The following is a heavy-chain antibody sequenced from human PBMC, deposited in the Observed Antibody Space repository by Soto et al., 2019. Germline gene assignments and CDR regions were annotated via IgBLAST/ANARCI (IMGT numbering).Heavy chain of an antibody. D-gene: IGHD2-2*01. J-gene: IGHJ6*03. V-gene: IGHV1-69*13. CDR2: IIPIFGTA. CDR3: ARLGREWLGYCSSTSCYPNYYYYMDV. Sequence: SVKVSCKASGGTFSSYAISWVRQAPGQGLEWMGGIIPIFGTANYAQKFQGRVTITADESTSTAYMELSSVTAADTAVYYCARLGREWLGYCSSTSCYPNYYYYMDVWGKGTTVTVSS. CDR1: GGTFSSYA.